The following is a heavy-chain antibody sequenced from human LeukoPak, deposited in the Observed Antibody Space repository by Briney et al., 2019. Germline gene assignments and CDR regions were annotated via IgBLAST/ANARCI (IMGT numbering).Heavy chain of an antibody. J-gene: IGHJ4*02. D-gene: IGHD3-22*01. Sequence: GGSLRLSCGASGFTFSSYAMTWGRQAPGKGLEWISAISGSGGSTYYADSVRGRFTISRDNSKSTRYLQMNSLRAEDTAVYYCAKGYYYDSSEDWGQGTLVTVSS. V-gene: IGHV3-23*01. CDR1: GFTFSSYA. CDR3: AKGYYYDSSED. CDR2: ISGSGGST.